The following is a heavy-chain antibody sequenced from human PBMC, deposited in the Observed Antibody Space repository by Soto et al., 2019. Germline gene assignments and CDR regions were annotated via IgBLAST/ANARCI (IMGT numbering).Heavy chain of an antibody. J-gene: IGHJ4*02. D-gene: IGHD3-16*02. CDR2: ISYDGSDK. Sequence: QVQLVESGGGVVQPGRSLRLSCAASGFTFSSYGMHWVRQAPGKGLEWVAVISYDGSDKYYADSVKGRFTISRDNSKNTLNLQMNSVRADDAAVYYCAKALGELSPESYDYWGQGTLITVSS. V-gene: IGHV3-30*18. CDR1: GFTFSSYG. CDR3: AKALGELSPESYDY.